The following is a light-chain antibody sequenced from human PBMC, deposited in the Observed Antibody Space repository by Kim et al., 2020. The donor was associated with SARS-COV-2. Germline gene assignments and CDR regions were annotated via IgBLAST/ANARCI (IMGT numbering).Light chain of an antibody. Sequence: SPGERATLSCRASQGVSSYLAWYQQKPGQAPRILISDASNRATGIPARFSGSGSGTDFTLTISTLEAEDVAVYYCQQYDKWPPTFGPGTRLEIK. CDR3: QQYDKWPPT. CDR2: DAS. V-gene: IGKV3-11*01. CDR1: QGVSSY. J-gene: IGKJ5*01.